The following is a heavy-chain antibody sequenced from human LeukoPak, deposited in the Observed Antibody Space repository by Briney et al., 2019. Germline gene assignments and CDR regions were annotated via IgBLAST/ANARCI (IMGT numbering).Heavy chain of an antibody. CDR3: ARDKVVGATYFDY. CDR1: GFTFSNYW. D-gene: IGHD1-26*01. J-gene: IGHJ4*01. V-gene: IGHV3-7*01. CDR2: IQQEGSET. Sequence: PGRSLRLSCAASGFTFSNYWMSWVRQAPGKGLEWVANIQQEGSETYYVDSVKGRFTISRDNAKDSLYLQMNNLRAEDTAVYYCARDKVVGATYFDYWGHGTLVTVSS.